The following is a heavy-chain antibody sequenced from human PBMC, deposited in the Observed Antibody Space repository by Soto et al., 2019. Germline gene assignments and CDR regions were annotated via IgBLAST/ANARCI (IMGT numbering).Heavy chain of an antibody. V-gene: IGHV2-5*02. J-gene: IGHJ4*02. Sequence: QITLKESGPTLVKPTQTLTLTCTFSGLSLSTSGVGVGWIRQPPGKALEWLALIYWDDDKRYSPSLKSRLTNTKDSSKNQVVLTMTNMDPVDTATYDCAHNTVSSSYTYWGQGTLVTVSS. D-gene: IGHD6-13*01. CDR3: AHNTVSSSYTY. CDR2: IYWDDDK. CDR1: GLSLSTSGVG.